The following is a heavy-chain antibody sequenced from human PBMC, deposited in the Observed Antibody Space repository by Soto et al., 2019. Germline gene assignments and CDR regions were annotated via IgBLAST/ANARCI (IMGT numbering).Heavy chain of an antibody. V-gene: IGHV4-34*01. CDR3: ARGSKLIGRSSYYMDV. CDR1: GGSFSGYY. J-gene: IGHJ6*03. D-gene: IGHD2-15*01. CDR2: INHSGST. Sequence: SETLSLTCAVYGGSFSGYYWSWIRQPPGKGLEWIGEINHSGSTNYNPSLKGRVTISVDTSKNQFSLKLSSVTAADTAVFYCARGSKLIGRSSYYMDVWGKGTTVTVSS.